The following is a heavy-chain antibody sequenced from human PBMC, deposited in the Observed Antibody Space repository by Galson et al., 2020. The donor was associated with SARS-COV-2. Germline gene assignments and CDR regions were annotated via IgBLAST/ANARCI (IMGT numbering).Heavy chain of an antibody. J-gene: IGHJ4*02. Sequence: SETLSLTCTASGGSISDYYWSWIRQPPGKGLEWIGFIYYIGITNYNPSLNNRVTISIDTSKNQFSLKLSSVTAADTAVYYCASGYYDSSGLFAPADYWGQGTLVTVSS. CDR3: ASGYYDSSGLFAPADY. CDR2: IYYIGIT. D-gene: IGHD3-22*01. CDR1: GGSISDYY. V-gene: IGHV4-59*01.